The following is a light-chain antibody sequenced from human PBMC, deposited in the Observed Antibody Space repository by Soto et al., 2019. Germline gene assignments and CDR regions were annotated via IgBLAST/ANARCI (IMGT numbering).Light chain of an antibody. CDR3: CSYAGSRTGV. CDR1: SSDVGNYNF. Sequence: QSALTQPASVSGSPGQSITISCTGSSSDVGNYNFVSWYQHHPGKAPKLIIYEDTQWPSGISDRFFGSKSGNTASLTISGLQAEDEADYYCCSYAGSRTGVFGGGTKLTVL. V-gene: IGLV2-23*01. J-gene: IGLJ3*02. CDR2: EDT.